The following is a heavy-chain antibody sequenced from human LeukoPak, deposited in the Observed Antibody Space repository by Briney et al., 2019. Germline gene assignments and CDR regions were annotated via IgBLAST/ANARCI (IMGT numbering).Heavy chain of an antibody. CDR3: ARDPPGNYDYVWGSYRSQYFDY. Sequence: GGSLRLSCAASGFTFSSYSMNWVRQAPGKGLEWVSSISSSSSYIYYADSVKGRFTISRDNAKNSLYLQMNSLRAEDTAVYYCARDPPGNYDYVWGSYRSQYFDYWGQGTLVTVSS. CDR1: GFTFSSYS. CDR2: ISSSSSYI. D-gene: IGHD3-16*02. V-gene: IGHV3-21*01. J-gene: IGHJ4*02.